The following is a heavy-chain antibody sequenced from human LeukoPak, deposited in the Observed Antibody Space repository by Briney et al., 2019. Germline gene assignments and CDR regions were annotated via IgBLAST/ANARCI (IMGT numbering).Heavy chain of an antibody. V-gene: IGHV3-23*01. Sequence: PGGSLRLSCEASGFTFSAYAMAWVRQAPGKGLEWVSSIGSDNKPHYSESVKGRFAISRDNSKSMLFLQLNSLRAEDTALYYCARDLHYYAAMDVCGHRTAVADSS. CDR3: ARDLHYYAAMDV. J-gene: IGHJ6*02. CDR1: GFTFSAYA. CDR2: IGSDNKP.